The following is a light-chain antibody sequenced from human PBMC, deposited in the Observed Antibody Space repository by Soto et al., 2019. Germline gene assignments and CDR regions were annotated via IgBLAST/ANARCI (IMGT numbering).Light chain of an antibody. V-gene: IGLV2-11*01. CDR3: CSYAGTYTWI. CDR1: SSNVGSYNY. CDR2: DVT. J-gene: IGLJ2*01. Sequence: QSVLTQPRSVSGSPGQSVTISCTGTSSNVGSYNYVSWYQQHPGQVPELIIYDVTKRPSGVPDRFSSSKSGNTASLTISGLQVDDEADYYCCSYAGTYTWIFGGGTKVTVL.